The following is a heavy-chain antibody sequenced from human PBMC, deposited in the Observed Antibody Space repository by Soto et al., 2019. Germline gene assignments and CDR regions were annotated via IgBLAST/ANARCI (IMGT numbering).Heavy chain of an antibody. J-gene: IGHJ5*02. D-gene: IGHD2-15*01. CDR2: IIPIFGTA. Sequence: SVKVSCKASGGTFSSYAISWVREAPGQGLEWMGGIIPIFGTANYAQKFQGRVTITADKSTSTAYMELSSLRSEDTAVYYCARDLGPLCSGGSCYHNWFDPWGQGTLVTVSS. V-gene: IGHV1-69*06. CDR3: ARDLGPLCSGGSCYHNWFDP. CDR1: GGTFSSYA.